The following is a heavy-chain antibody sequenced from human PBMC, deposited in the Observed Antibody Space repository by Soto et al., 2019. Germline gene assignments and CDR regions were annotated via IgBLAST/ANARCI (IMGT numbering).Heavy chain of an antibody. Sequence: GGSLRLSCAASGFTFSSYGMHWVRQAPGKGLEWVAVISYDGSNKYNADSVKGRFTISRDNSKNTLYLQMNSLRAEDTAVYYCAKDKGYCSSTSCYLSYYYYGMDVWGQGTTVTVSS. V-gene: IGHV3-30*18. J-gene: IGHJ6*02. CDR1: GFTFSSYG. CDR2: ISYDGSNK. D-gene: IGHD2-2*01. CDR3: AKDKGYCSSTSCYLSYYYYGMDV.